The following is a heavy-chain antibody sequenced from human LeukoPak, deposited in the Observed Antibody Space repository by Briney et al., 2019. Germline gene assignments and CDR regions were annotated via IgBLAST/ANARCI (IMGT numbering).Heavy chain of an antibody. Sequence: GGSLRLSCAASGFTFDDYGMSWVRQAPGKGLEWVSGINWNGGSTGYADSVKGRFTISRDSAKNSLYLQMNSLRAEDTALYYCARGVYCSSTSCYRNTYYYYYYMDVWGKGTTVTVSS. CDR2: INWNGGST. J-gene: IGHJ6*03. CDR1: GFTFDDYG. D-gene: IGHD2-2*01. CDR3: ARGVYCSSTSCYRNTYYYYYYMDV. V-gene: IGHV3-20*04.